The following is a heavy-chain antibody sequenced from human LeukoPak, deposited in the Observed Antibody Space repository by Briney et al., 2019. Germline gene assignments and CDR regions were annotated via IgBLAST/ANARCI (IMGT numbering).Heavy chain of an antibody. CDR3: TRRYGDLRYFDY. J-gene: IGHJ4*02. V-gene: IGHV4-4*02. Sequence: SETLSLTCAVSGGSISSGKWWSWVRQPPGKGLEWIGEIHHSGSTTYNASLKSRVTISVDKSKNQFSLKLNSVTAADTAVYYCTRRYGDLRYFDYWGRGTLSPSPQ. D-gene: IGHD4-17*01. CDR2: IHHSGST. CDR1: GGSISSGKW.